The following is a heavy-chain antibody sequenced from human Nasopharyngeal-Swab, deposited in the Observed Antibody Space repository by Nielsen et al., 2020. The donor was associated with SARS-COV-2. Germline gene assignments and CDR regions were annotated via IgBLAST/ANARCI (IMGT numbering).Heavy chain of an antibody. V-gene: IGHV1-18*01. D-gene: IGHD3-10*01. J-gene: IGHJ4*02. CDR1: GYTFSNYV. Sequence: ASVKVSCKASGYTFSNYVISWVRQAPGQGLEWMGWISAFNGNTNYAQKFQDRVTLTTDTSTSTAYMEVRSLRSDDTAVYYCSRRGLWFGDLLPDWGQGTLVTVSS. CDR3: SRRGLWFGDLLPD. CDR2: ISAFNGNT.